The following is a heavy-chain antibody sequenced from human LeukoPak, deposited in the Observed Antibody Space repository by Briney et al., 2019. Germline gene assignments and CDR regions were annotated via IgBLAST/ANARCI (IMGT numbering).Heavy chain of an antibody. CDR2: IRQDGSER. CDR3: ARDKIVGATFFDY. CDR1: GFTFNTYW. J-gene: IGHJ4*02. Sequence: GGSLRLSCAASGFTFNTYWMSWVRQAPPKGLEWVANIRQDGSERYYVDSVKGRFTISRDNAKNSLYLQMDSLRAEDTAVYYCARDKIVGATFFDYWGQGTLVTVSS. D-gene: IGHD1-26*01. V-gene: IGHV3-7*01.